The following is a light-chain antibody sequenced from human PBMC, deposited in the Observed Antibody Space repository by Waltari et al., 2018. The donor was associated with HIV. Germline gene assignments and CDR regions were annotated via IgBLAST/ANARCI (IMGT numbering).Light chain of an antibody. J-gene: IGLJ3*02. CDR3: QVWDTDTDHWV. Sequence: SYVLTQPPSVAVAPGKTAGITRGGDNIRRKSEHWYQHRPGQAPILVIYDDTDRPSGIPERFSGSASWNTATLTVNSVEAGDEADYYCQVWDTDTDHWVFGGGTRLTVL. V-gene: IGLV3-21*04. CDR1: NIRRKS. CDR2: DDT.